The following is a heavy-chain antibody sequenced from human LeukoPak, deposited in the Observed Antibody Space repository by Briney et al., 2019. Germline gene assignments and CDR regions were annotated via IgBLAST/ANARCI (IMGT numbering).Heavy chain of an antibody. CDR2: INPSGGST. V-gene: IGHV1-46*01. CDR1: GYSFTSYY. D-gene: IGHD6-13*01. Sequence: ASVKVSCKASGYSFTSYYIHWVRLAPGQGLEWMGVINPSGGSTRYAQKFQGRVTMTRDTSTSTVYMELSSLRSEDTAVYYCARAGAAAGYDYWGQGTLVTVSS. J-gene: IGHJ4*02. CDR3: ARAGAAAGYDY.